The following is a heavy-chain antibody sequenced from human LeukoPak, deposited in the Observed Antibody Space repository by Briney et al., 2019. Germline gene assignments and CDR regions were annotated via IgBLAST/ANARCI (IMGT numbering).Heavy chain of an antibody. CDR3: ARGGDDYVWGSYRPYLLFGY. D-gene: IGHD3-16*02. J-gene: IGHJ4*02. CDR1: GGSISSYY. V-gene: IGHV4-59*01. CDR2: IYYSGST. Sequence: SETLSLTCTVSGGSISSYYWSWIRQPPGKGLEWIGYIYYSGSTNYNPSLKSRVTISVDTSKNQFSLKLSSVTAADTAVYYCARGGDDYVWGSYRPYLLFGYWGQGTLVTVSS.